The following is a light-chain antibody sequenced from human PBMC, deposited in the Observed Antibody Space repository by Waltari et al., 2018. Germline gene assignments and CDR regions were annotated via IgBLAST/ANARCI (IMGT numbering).Light chain of an antibody. CDR2: AAS. Sequence: EIVLTQSPATLSLSPGERATLSCRASQSVSDYLAWYQQKPDQAPRLLISAASNRATGIPARFSGSGSVTDFTLTISSLEPEDFAFYYCQQRSNWPISFGQGTRLEIK. V-gene: IGKV3-11*01. J-gene: IGKJ5*01. CDR1: QSVSDY. CDR3: QQRSNWPIS.